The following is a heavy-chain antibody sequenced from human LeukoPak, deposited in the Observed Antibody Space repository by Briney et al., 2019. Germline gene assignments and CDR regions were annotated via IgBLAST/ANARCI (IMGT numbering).Heavy chain of an antibody. J-gene: IGHJ4*02. CDR1: GYTFTSYG. Sequence: GASVKVSCKASGYTFTSYGISWVRQATGQGLEWMGWISAYNGNTNYAQKLQGRVTMTTDTSTSTAYMELRSLRSDDTAVYYCARDAQWLVSPLFDYWGQGTLVTVSS. V-gene: IGHV1-18*01. D-gene: IGHD6-19*01. CDR2: ISAYNGNT. CDR3: ARDAQWLVSPLFDY.